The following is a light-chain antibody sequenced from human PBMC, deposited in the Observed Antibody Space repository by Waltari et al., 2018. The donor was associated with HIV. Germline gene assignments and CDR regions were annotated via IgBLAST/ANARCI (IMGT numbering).Light chain of an antibody. V-gene: IGKV1-39*01. CDR2: SAS. CDR3: QQAYAIPLT. Sequence: ILMTQSPASLSASLGDRVTITSRSSHHFATYVIWYQQRPGKPPYLLIYSASTLHIGVPSRFTGGGSGRHFTLTINSLQPEDFATYFCQQAYAIPLTFGGGTNVEIK. J-gene: IGKJ4*01. CDR1: HHFATY.